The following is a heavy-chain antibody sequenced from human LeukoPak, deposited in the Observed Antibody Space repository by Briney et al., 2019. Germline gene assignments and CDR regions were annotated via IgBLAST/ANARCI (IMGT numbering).Heavy chain of an antibody. CDR3: ARGPNYVWGSYRYFDY. V-gene: IGHV4-30-4*08. D-gene: IGHD3-16*02. Sequence: SETLSLTCTVSGGSISSGGYYWSWIRQHPGKGLEWIGYIYYSGSTYYNPSLKTRVTISVDTSKNQFSLKLSSVTAADTAVYYCARGPNYVWGSYRYFDYWGQGIPVTVSS. J-gene: IGHJ4*02. CDR1: GGSISSGGYY. CDR2: IYYSGST.